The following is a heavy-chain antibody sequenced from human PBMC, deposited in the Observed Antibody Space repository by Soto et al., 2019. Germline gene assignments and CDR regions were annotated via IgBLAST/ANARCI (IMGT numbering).Heavy chain of an antibody. CDR2: VNPNSGNT. V-gene: IGHV1-8*01. CDR1: GSTFTSYD. J-gene: IGHJ4*02. Sequence: GASVKVSCKASGSTFTSYDVMWVRQATGQGLEWMGWVNPNSGNTDSAQKFQGRVTMTWDTSINTAYMELSSLRSEDTAVYYCARGYYDTSGYYPIDFWGQGTLVTVSS. D-gene: IGHD3-22*01. CDR3: ARGYYDTSGYYPIDF.